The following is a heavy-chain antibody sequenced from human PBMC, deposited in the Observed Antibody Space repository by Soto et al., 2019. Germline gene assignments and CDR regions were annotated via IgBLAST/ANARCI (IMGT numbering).Heavy chain of an antibody. CDR3: TRHLGGDYGIPHDN. V-gene: IGHV3-73*02. CDR2: IRRKGHSFAT. Sequence: EVQLVESGGGLVQPGGSLKLSCAASGFNFSASTMHWVRQASGKGLVWVGRIRRKGHSFATEYAASVKGRFTIFRDDSKNTAYLQMNSLKTEDTAMYYCTRHLGGDYGIPHDNGGQGTIVTVSS. J-gene: IGHJ4*02. CDR1: GFNFSAST. D-gene: IGHD4-17*01.